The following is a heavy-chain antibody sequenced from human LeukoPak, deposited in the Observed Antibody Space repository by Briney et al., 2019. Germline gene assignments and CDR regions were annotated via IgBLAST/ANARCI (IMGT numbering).Heavy chain of an antibody. D-gene: IGHD3-10*01. CDR2: IYSGGST. CDR3: ARASGINAFDI. J-gene: IGHJ3*02. V-gene: IGHV3-53*01. Sequence: GGSLRLSCAASGFTVSSNYMSWVRQAPGKGLEWVSVIYSGGSTYYADSVKGRFTISRDNSKNTLYLQMNSLRAEDTAVYYCARASGINAFDIWGQGTMVTVSS. CDR1: GFTVSSNY.